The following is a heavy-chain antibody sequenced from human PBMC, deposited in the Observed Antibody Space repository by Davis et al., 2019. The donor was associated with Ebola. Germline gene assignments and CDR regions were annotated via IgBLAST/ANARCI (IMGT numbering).Heavy chain of an antibody. Sequence: AGSLRLSCAASGFTPSSYWMSWVRQAPGEGLEWVANIRQDGSEEYYMDSVKGRFTISRDNAKNSLYLQMDSLRAEDTAVYYCARTPLVGFGMDVWGQGTTVTVYS. D-gene: IGHD1-26*01. CDR1: GFTPSSYW. V-gene: IGHV3-7*01. CDR2: IRQDGSEE. CDR3: ARTPLVGFGMDV. J-gene: IGHJ6*02.